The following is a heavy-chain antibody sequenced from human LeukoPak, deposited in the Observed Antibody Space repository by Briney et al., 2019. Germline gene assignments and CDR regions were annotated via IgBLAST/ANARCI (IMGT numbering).Heavy chain of an antibody. CDR2: ISGSGDDT. Sequence: PGGSLRLSCAASGFTFTNHAMSSVRQAPGKGLEWVSSISGSGDDTRYADSVKGRFTISTDNSKSTVYLQMNDLRVEDTPVYYCANHILAAPLNHYFDFWGQGTLVTVSS. CDR3: ANHILAAPLNHYFDF. D-gene: IGHD2-15*01. CDR1: GFTFTNHA. V-gene: IGHV3-23*01. J-gene: IGHJ4*02.